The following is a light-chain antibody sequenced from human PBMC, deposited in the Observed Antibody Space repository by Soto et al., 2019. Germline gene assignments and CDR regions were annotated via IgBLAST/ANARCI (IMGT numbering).Light chain of an antibody. CDR3: QQYGDSPRT. V-gene: IGKV3-20*01. CDR1: QSVSRNY. J-gene: IGKJ1*01. Sequence: EIVSTQSPGTQSLSPGERATLSCRASQSVSRNYLAWYQQRPGQAPRLLIYDAFNRATGIPDRFSGRGSGTDFTLTISRLEPEDFAVYYCQQYGDSPRTFGQGTKVDIK. CDR2: DAF.